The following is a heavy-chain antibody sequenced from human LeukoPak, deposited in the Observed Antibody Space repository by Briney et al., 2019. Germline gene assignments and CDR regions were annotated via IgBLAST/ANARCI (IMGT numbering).Heavy chain of an antibody. V-gene: IGHV3-30*03. CDR3: ASGGPTYHYCSGGSCYPYPFDY. CDR2: ISYDGSNK. Sequence: GRSLRLSCAASGFSFSSYGMHWVRQAPGKGLEWVAVISYDGSNKYYADSVKGRFTISRDNSKNTLYLQMGSLRAEDMAVYYCASGGPTYHYCSGGSCYPYPFDYWGQGTLVTVSS. CDR1: GFSFSSYG. D-gene: IGHD2-15*01. J-gene: IGHJ4*02.